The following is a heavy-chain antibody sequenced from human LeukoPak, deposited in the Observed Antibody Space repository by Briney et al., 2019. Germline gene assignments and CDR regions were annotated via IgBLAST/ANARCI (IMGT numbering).Heavy chain of an antibody. Sequence: QTGGSLRLSCAASGFTFSSYWMSWVRQAPGKGLEWVANIKQDGSEKYYVDSVKGRFTISRDNAKNSLYLQMNSLRAEDTAVYYCARGMGDGAFDIGGQGTMVTVSA. J-gene: IGHJ3*02. CDR2: IKQDGSEK. V-gene: IGHV3-7*01. D-gene: IGHD3-16*01. CDR3: ARGMGDGAFDI. CDR1: GFTFSSYW.